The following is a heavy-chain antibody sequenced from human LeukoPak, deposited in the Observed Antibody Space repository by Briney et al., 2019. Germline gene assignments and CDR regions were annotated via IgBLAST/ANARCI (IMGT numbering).Heavy chain of an antibody. CDR2: IVVGSGNT. CDR1: GFTFTSSA. Sequence: GTSVKVSCKASGFTFTSSAKQWVRQARGQRLEWIGWIVVGSGNTNYAQNFQERVTITRDMSTSTAYMELSSLRSEDTAVYYCAANTPRVVREDAFDIWGQGTMVTVSS. J-gene: IGHJ3*02. V-gene: IGHV1-58*02. CDR3: AANTPRVVREDAFDI. D-gene: IGHD2-21*01.